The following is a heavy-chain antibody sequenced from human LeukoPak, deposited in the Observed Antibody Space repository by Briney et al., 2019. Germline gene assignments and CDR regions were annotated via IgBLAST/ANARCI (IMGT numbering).Heavy chain of an antibody. V-gene: IGHV4-59*01. CDR1: GGSISSYY. D-gene: IGHD6-19*01. J-gene: IGHJ4*02. Sequence: SETLSLTCTVSGGSISSYYWSWIRQPPGKGLEWIGYIYYSGSTNYNPSLKSRVTISVDTSKNQFSLKLSSVTAADTAVYYCARDRWLARNRGYYFDYWGQGTLVTVSS. CDR3: ARDRWLARNRGYYFDY. CDR2: IYYSGST.